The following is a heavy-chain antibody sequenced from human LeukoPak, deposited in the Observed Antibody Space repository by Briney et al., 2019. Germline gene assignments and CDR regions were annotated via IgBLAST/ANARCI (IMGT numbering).Heavy chain of an antibody. CDR2: ISPSSGGT. J-gene: IGHJ4*02. CDR3: ARLASYYFDY. V-gene: IGHV1-2*02. CDR1: GYTFTGYY. Sequence: ASVKVSCKASGYTFTGYYIHWERQAPGQGLEWIGWISPSSGGTHYAQRFQGRVTLTGDTSISTAYMELRTLTSDDTAVYYCARLASYYFDYWGQGTLVTVSS. D-gene: IGHD6-6*01.